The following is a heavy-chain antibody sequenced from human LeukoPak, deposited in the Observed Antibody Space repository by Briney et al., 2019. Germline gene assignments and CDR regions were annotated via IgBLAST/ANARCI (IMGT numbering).Heavy chain of an antibody. CDR2: ISRSGSNT. CDR3: ARVRSAAAGPLDY. Sequence: GGSLRLSCEVSGFTFSGYSLNWLRLAPGKGLEWVSSISRSGSNTYYADSVKGRFTISRDNAKKSLYLQMNRLRADDTAVYHCARVRSAAAGPLDYWGQGTLVTVSS. V-gene: IGHV3-21*01. D-gene: IGHD6-13*01. CDR1: GFTFSGYS. J-gene: IGHJ4*02.